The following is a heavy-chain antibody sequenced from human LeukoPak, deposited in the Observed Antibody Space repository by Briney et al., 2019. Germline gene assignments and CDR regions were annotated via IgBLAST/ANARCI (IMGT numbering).Heavy chain of an antibody. CDR3: AREGYGDPLDY. CDR2: IDTSGST. J-gene: IGHJ4*02. V-gene: IGHV4-61*02. D-gene: IGHD4-17*01. CDR1: GGSISSGSYY. Sequence: SQSLSLTCTVSGGSISSGSYYWSWIRQPAGKGLEWIGRIDTSGSTNYNPSLKSRVTISVDTSKNQFSLKLSSVTAADTAVYYCAREGYGDPLDYWGQGTLFSVSS.